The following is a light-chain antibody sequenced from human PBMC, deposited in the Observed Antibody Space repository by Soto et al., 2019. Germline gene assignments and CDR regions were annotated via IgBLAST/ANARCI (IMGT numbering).Light chain of an antibody. Sequence: ELVLTQSPGTLSLSPGERATLSCSASQSVSSSYLAWYQQKPGQAPRLLIYGASSRATGIPDRLSGSGSGTDFTLTISRLEPEDFAVYYCQQYGSSPSWTFGQGTKVEI. V-gene: IGKV3-20*01. CDR2: GAS. J-gene: IGKJ1*01. CDR1: QSVSSSY. CDR3: QQYGSSPSWT.